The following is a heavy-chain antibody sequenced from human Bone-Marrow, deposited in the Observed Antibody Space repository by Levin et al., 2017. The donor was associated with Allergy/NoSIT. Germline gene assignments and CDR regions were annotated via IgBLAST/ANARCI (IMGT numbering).Heavy chain of an antibody. CDR2: ISYDGSNK. CDR3: ARDAPGPIAVALPRDLRYYYGMDV. V-gene: IGHV3-30-3*01. Sequence: GGSLRLSCAASGFTFSSYAMHWVRQAPGKGLEWVAVISYDGSNKYYADSVKGRFTISRDNSKNTLYLQMNSLRAEDTAVYYCARDAPGPIAVALPRDLRYYYGMDVWGQGTTVTVSS. D-gene: IGHD6-19*01. J-gene: IGHJ6*02. CDR1: GFTFSSYA.